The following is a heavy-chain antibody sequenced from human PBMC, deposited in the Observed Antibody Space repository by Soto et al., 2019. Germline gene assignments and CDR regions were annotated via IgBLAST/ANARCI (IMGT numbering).Heavy chain of an antibody. V-gene: IGHV1-46*01. Sequence: ASVKVSCKASGYTFTSYYMHWVRQAPGQGLEWMGIINPSGGSTSYAQKFQGRVTMTRDTSTSTVYMELSSLRSEDTAVYYCARVRPYYYDSSGSNRAYGMDVWGQGTTVTVSS. D-gene: IGHD3-22*01. J-gene: IGHJ6*02. CDR2: INPSGGST. CDR3: ARVRPYYYDSSGSNRAYGMDV. CDR1: GYTFTSYY.